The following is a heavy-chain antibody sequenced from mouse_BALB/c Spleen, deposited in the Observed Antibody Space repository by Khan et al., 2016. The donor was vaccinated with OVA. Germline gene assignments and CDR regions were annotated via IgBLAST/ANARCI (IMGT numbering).Heavy chain of an antibody. Sequence: EVELVESGGGLVQPGGSRKLSCAASGFTFSSYGMHWVRQAPEKGLEWVAYISGDSSTIYYTDTVKGRFTISRDNPKNTLSQQMTSLMSEDTAMYYCSTSYYYGYYFDYWGPGTTLTVSS. CDR1: GFTFSSYG. V-gene: IGHV5-17*02. CDR3: STSYYYGYYFDY. J-gene: IGHJ2*01. CDR2: ISGDSSTI. D-gene: IGHD1-1*01.